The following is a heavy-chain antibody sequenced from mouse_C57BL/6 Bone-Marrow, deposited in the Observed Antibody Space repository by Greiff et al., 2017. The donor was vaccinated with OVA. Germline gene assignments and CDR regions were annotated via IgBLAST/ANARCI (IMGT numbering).Heavy chain of an antibody. Sequence: EVQVVESGGGLVQPKGSLKLSCAASGFSFNTYAMNWVRQAPGKGLEWVARIRSKSNNYATYYADSVKDRFTISRDDSESMLYLQMNNLKTEDTAMYYCVGSNYDFDYWGQGTTLTVSS. J-gene: IGHJ2*01. CDR2: IRSKSNNYAT. CDR3: VGSNYDFDY. CDR1: GFSFNTYA. D-gene: IGHD2-5*01. V-gene: IGHV10-1*01.